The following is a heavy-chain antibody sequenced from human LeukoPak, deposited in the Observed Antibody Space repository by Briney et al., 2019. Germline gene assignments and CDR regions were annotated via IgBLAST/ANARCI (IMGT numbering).Heavy chain of an antibody. CDR1: GFTVSSNY. V-gene: IGHV3-66*01. D-gene: IGHD6-13*01. CDR2: IYSGGST. CDR3: AREMAAGHYHDAFDI. Sequence: GGSLRLSCAASGFTVSSNYMSWVRQAPGKGLEWVSVIYSGGSTYHADSVKGRFTISRDNSKNTLYLQMNSLRAEDTAVYYCAREMAAGHYHDAFDIWGQGTMVTVSS. J-gene: IGHJ3*02.